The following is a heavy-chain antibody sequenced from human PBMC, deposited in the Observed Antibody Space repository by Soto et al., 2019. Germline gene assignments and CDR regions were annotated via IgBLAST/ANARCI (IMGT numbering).Heavy chain of an antibody. D-gene: IGHD3-3*01. CDR3: AKAGLTIFGVAPYDAFDI. J-gene: IGHJ3*02. CDR1: GFTFSIYA. Sequence: GGSLRLSCAASGFTFSIYAMSWFRQAPGKGLEWVSAISGSGGSTYYADSVKGRFTISRDNSKNTLYLQMNSLRAEDTAVYYCAKAGLTIFGVAPYDAFDIWGQGTMVTVSS. CDR2: ISGSGGST. V-gene: IGHV3-23*01.